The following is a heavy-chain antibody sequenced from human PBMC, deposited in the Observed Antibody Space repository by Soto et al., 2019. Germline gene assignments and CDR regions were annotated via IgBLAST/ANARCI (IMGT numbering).Heavy chain of an antibody. J-gene: IGHJ5*02. CDR1: GFTFGTTD. CDR2: IDGSGGIT. CDR3: VKNSGWFNT. D-gene: IGHD3-10*01. Sequence: GGSLRLSCAASGFTFGTTDMSWVRQAPGEGLEWVSTIDGSGGITYYADSVKGRFTISRDNSRSIVYLQMNSLRGDDTALYYCVKNSGWFNTWGQGALVTVSS. V-gene: IGHV3-23*01.